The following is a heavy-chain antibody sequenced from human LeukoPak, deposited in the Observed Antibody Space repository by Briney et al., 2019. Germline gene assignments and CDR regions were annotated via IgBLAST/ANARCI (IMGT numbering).Heavy chain of an antibody. CDR1: GYTFTGYY. CDR2: INPNSGGT. Sequence: ASVKVSCKASGYTFTGYYMHWVRQAPGQGLEWMGWINPNSGGTNYAQKFQGRVTMTRDTSISTAYMELSRLRSDDTAVYYCARVLSDYYGSGSYSSSVGYFDYWGQGTLVTVSS. CDR3: ARVLSDYYGSGSYSSSVGYFDY. D-gene: IGHD3-10*01. V-gene: IGHV1-2*02. J-gene: IGHJ4*02.